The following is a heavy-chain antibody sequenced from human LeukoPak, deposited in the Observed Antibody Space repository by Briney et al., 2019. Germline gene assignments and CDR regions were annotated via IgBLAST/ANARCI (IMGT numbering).Heavy chain of an antibody. CDR1: GFTFSSYA. CDR2: ISGSGGST. Sequence: PGGSLRLSCAAAGFTFSSYAMSWVRQAPGKGLEWVPAISGSGGSTYYADSVKGRFTISRDNSKNTLYLQMNSLRAEDTAVYYCAKRGMATIKEGFDYWGQGTLVTVSS. V-gene: IGHV3-23*01. D-gene: IGHD5-24*01. J-gene: IGHJ4*02. CDR3: AKRGMATIKEGFDY.